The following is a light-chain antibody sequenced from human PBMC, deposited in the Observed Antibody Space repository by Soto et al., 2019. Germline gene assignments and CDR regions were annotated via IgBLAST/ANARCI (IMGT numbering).Light chain of an antibody. V-gene: IGKV3D-15*01. CDR2: DAS. Sequence: EFVLTQSPGTLSLSPGERATLSCRASQSVSSYLAWYQQKPGQAPRLLVYDASNRATGIPARFSGSGSGTEFTLTISSLQSEDFAVYYCQQYNDWPPITCGQGTRLEIK. CDR1: QSVSSY. J-gene: IGKJ5*01. CDR3: QQYNDWPPIT.